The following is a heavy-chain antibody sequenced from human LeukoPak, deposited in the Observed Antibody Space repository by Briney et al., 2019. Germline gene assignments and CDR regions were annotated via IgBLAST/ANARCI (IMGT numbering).Heavy chain of an antibody. Sequence: GGSLRLSCAASGFTFSSYWMSWVRQAPGKGLEWVANIKQDGSEKYYVDSVKGRFTISRDNAKNSLYLQMNSLRAEDTAVYYCARDRAGGSYYRIGYWGQGTLVTVSS. CDR1: GFTFSSYW. CDR2: IKQDGSEK. CDR3: ARDRAGGSYYRIGY. D-gene: IGHD1-26*01. J-gene: IGHJ4*02. V-gene: IGHV3-7*01.